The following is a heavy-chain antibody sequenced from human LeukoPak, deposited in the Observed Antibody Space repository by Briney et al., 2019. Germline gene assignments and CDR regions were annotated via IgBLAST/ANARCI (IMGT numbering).Heavy chain of an antibody. CDR1: GFTFSSYS. J-gene: IGHJ6*02. CDR2: ISYDGSNK. CDR3: ARDRGTYGDYGPHYYYYGMDV. D-gene: IGHD4-17*01. Sequence: GGSLRLSCAASGFTFSSYSMNLVRQAPGKGLEWVAVISYDGSNKYYADSVKGRFTISRDNSKNTLYLQMNSLRAEDTAVYYCARDRGTYGDYGPHYYYYGMDVWGQGTTVTVSS. V-gene: IGHV3-30*03.